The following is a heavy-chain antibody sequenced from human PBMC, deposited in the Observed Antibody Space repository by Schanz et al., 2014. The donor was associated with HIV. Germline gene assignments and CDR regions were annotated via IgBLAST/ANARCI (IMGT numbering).Heavy chain of an antibody. J-gene: IGHJ6*02. V-gene: IGHV4-34*02. CDR3: ARDPLLYCSSTNCLGMDV. Sequence: QVQLQQWGAGLLKPSETLSLTCAVYGGSFTNYYWSWNRQPPGKGLEWIGEINHSGSTNYNPSLKCRVTRSVDTSKNQFSRKLSSVTAADTALYFCARDPLLYCSSTNCLGMDVWGQGTTVIVSS. CDR2: INHSGST. D-gene: IGHD2-2*01. CDR1: GGSFTNYY.